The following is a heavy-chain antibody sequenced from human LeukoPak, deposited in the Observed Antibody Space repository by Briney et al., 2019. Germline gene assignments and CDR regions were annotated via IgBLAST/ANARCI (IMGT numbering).Heavy chain of an antibody. V-gene: IGHV1-69*04. CDR2: IIPILNIV. CDR1: GGTFSSYA. J-gene: IGHJ4*02. Sequence: ASVKVSCKASGGTFSSYAISWVRQAPGQGLEWMGTIIPILNIVNYAQNFQGRVTITADTSTTTAYMEQRSLRSEDTAVYYCAIRSDGAYCGGDCFCPDYWGQGALVTVSS. D-gene: IGHD2-21*02. CDR3: AIRSDGAYCGGDCFCPDY.